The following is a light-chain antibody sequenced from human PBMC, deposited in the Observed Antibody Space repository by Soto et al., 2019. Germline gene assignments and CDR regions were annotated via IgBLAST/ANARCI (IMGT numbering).Light chain of an antibody. CDR2: DVT. J-gene: IGLJ3*02. CDR1: NSDVGAYDY. V-gene: IGLV2-11*01. Sequence: QSALTQPRSVSGSPGQSVIISCTGTNSDVGAYDYVSWYQQHPGKAPKLIIYDVTKRPSGGPDRFSASKSGNTASLTISGLQAEDEADDYCCSYAGSNTGVFGGGTKLTVL. CDR3: CSYAGSNTGV.